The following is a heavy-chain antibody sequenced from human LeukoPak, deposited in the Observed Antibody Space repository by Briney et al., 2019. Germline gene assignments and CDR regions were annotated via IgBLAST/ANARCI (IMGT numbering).Heavy chain of an antibody. Sequence: GGSLRLSCAASGFTFSSYGMNWVRQAPGKGLEWVSYISSSGSNIYYADSVKGRFTISRDKAKNSLYLQMNSLRAEDTAVYYCAELGITIIGGVWGKGTTVTISS. CDR3: AELGITIIGGV. J-gene: IGHJ6*04. V-gene: IGHV3-48*01. CDR2: ISSSGSNI. D-gene: IGHD3-10*02. CDR1: GFTFSSYG.